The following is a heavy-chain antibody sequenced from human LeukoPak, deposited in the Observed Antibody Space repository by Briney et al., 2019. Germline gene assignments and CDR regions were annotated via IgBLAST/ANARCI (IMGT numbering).Heavy chain of an antibody. V-gene: IGHV3-64*01. CDR3: ARGPVAAHFDY. Sequence: GWALRLSCAASGFTVSSYAMHWVRQAPGKGLEYLSAVSNYGGSTYYANSVKGRFTISRDNSKNTLYLQMGSLRVEDMAVYYCARGPVAAHFDYWGQGTLVTVSS. J-gene: IGHJ4*02. CDR1: GFTVSSYA. CDR2: VSNYGGST. D-gene: IGHD6-19*01.